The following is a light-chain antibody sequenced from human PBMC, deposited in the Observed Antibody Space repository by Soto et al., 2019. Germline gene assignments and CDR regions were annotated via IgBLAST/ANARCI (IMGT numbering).Light chain of an antibody. CDR2: SNN. Sequence: QSVLTQPPSVSGTPGQRVNMSCSGSSSNIGSKSVSWYQHLPQTAPKLLIYSNNQRPSGVPGRFSGSKSGTSASLAISGLQSDDETQYYCAAWDDSLNVLVFGRGTKVTVL. CDR1: SSNIGSKS. CDR3: AAWDDSLNVLV. V-gene: IGLV1-44*01. J-gene: IGLJ2*01.